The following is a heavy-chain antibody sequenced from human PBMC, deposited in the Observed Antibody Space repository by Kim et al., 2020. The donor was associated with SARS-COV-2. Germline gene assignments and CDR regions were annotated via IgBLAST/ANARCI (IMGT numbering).Heavy chain of an antibody. CDR3: ARIPAPKAAATDY. J-gene: IGHJ4*02. Sequence: YYSTSLKTRLTISKDTSKNQVVRTMTNMDPVDTATYYCARIPAPKAAATDYWGQGTLVTVSS. V-gene: IGHV2-70*01. D-gene: IGHD6-13*01.